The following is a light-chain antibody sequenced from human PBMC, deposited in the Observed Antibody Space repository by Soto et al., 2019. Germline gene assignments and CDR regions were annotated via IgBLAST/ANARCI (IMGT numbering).Light chain of an antibody. Sequence: ETVMTQSPATLSVSPGERATLSCRASQSVSSSLAWYQQKPGQAPRLLIYDASTRATDIPARFSGSGSGTEFTLTISSLLSEDFAIYYCQQYNNWPPYTFGQGTKLEI. CDR2: DAS. V-gene: IGKV3-15*01. J-gene: IGKJ2*01. CDR3: QQYNNWPPYT. CDR1: QSVSSS.